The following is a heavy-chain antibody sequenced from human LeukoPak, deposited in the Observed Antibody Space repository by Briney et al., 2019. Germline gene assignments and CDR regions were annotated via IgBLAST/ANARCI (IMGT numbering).Heavy chain of an antibody. Sequence: GGSLRLSCAASRLTFSRYAMTWVRQAPGKGLEWVAVIWYDGSNKYYADSLKGRFTISRDDSKNTLYLQMNSLRAEDTAVYYCARDWGLKTFDLWGQGTMLTVSS. V-gene: IGHV3-33*07. CDR2: IWYDGSNK. CDR3: ARDWGLKTFDL. D-gene: IGHD3-16*01. CDR1: RLTFSRYA. J-gene: IGHJ3*01.